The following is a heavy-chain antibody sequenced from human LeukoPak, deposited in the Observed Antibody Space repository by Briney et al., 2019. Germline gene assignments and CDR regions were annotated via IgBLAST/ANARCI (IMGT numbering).Heavy chain of an antibody. D-gene: IGHD2-15*01. J-gene: IGHJ4*02. V-gene: IGHV3-48*02. CDR1: GFTFSSYS. CDR2: ISSSSSTI. CDR3: ARDDPYCSGGSCLINFDY. Sequence: PGGSLRLSCAASGFTFSSYSMNWVRQAPGKGLEWVSYISSSSSTIYYADSVKGRFTISRDNAKNSLYLQMNSLRDGDTAVYYCARDDPYCSGGSCLINFDYWGQGTLVTVSS.